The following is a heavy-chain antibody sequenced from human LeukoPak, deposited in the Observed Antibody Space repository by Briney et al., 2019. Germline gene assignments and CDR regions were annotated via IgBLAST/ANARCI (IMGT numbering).Heavy chain of an antibody. CDR3: ASVGALGY. V-gene: IGHV3-48*02. D-gene: IGHD1-26*01. Sequence: GGSLRLSCAASGFTFSSYSMNWVRQAPGKGLEWVSHITASGTAMFYADSVKGRFTISRDNAKNSLYLQMNSLRDEDTAVYYCASVGALGYWGQGTLVTVSS. CDR1: GFTFSSYS. CDR2: ITASGTAM. J-gene: IGHJ4*02.